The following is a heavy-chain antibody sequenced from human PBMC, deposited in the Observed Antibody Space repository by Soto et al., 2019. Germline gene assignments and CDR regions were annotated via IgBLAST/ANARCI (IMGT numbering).Heavy chain of an antibody. Sequence: VASVKVSCKASGYTFTSYGISWVRQAPGQGLEWMGWISAYNGNTNYAQKLQGRVTMTTDTSTSTAYMELRSLRSDDTAVYYCASDLIADLDAFDIWGQGTMVTVSS. J-gene: IGHJ3*02. CDR1: GYTFTSYG. V-gene: IGHV1-18*01. D-gene: IGHD6-13*01. CDR3: ASDLIADLDAFDI. CDR2: ISAYNGNT.